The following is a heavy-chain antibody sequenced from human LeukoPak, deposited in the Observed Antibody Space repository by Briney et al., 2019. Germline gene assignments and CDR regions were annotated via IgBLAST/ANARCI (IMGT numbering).Heavy chain of an antibody. V-gene: IGHV3-21*01. CDR2: MSSGSRYI. D-gene: IGHD3-3*01. Sequence: PGGSLRLSCAASGFTFSSCSMTWVRQAPGKGLEWVSSMSSGSRYIYYADSVRGRFTISRDNAKNSLYLLMNSLRAEDTAVYYCARDRPTGASRLFVVQWGQGTLVTVSS. J-gene: IGHJ4*02. CDR1: GFTFSSCS. CDR3: ARDRPTGASRLFVVQ.